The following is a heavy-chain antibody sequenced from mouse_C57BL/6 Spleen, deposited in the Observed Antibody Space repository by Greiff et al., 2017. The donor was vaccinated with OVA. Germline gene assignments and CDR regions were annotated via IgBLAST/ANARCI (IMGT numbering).Heavy chain of an antibody. CDR1: GYSITSGYY. CDR2: ISYDGSN. D-gene: IGHD2-4*01. CDR3: ARDEGYDYDNYAMDY. V-gene: IGHV3-6*01. J-gene: IGHJ4*01. Sequence: DVQLVESGPGLVKPSQSLSLTCSVTGYSITSGYYWNWIRQFPGNKLEWMGYISYDGSNNYNPSLKNRISITRDTSKNQFFLKLNSVTTEDTATYYCARDEGYDYDNYAMDYWGQGTSVTVSS.